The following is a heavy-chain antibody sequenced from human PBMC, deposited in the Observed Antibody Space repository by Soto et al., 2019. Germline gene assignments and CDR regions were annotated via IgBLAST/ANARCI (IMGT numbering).Heavy chain of an antibody. D-gene: IGHD6-19*01. CDR1: GFTFGNYG. Sequence: PGGSLRLSCETSGFTFGNYGMGWVRQAPGKGLYWVSAISGSGGSTYYADSVRGRFTISRDNSKNTLYLQMNSLRAEDTAVYYCAKDVRYSSPGAFDIWGQGTMVTVSS. CDR2: ISGSGGST. J-gene: IGHJ3*02. V-gene: IGHV3-23*01. CDR3: AKDVRYSSPGAFDI.